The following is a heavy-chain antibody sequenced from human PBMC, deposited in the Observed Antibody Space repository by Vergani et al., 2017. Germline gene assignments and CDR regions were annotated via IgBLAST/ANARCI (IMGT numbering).Heavy chain of an antibody. CDR3: GRHSWFRSCKSVNCSSWDY. CDR2: IWDDGSKK. Sequence: QVQLVESGGGAVQPGTSLRLSCAASGFIFKNHGMQWVRQAPGKGLEWVALIWDDGSKKNYGDSMKGRFTSSRDNSKDTLYLEMNSLRGEDSAVYDCGRHSWFRSCKSVNCSSWDYWGQGTPVTVSS. D-gene: IGHD2/OR15-2a*01. V-gene: IGHV3-33*01. J-gene: IGHJ4*02. CDR1: GFIFKNHG.